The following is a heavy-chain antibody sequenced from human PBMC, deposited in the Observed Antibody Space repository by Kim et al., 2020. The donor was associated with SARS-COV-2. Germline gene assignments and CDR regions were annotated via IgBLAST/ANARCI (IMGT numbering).Heavy chain of an antibody. CDR2: INLNSGGT. CDR3: ARLQRLADTNY. D-gene: IGHD6-19*01. J-gene: IGHJ4*02. CDR1: GYTVPGYF. Sequence: ASVKVSCTASGYTVPGYFMHWVRQAPGQGLEWMGWINLNSGGTNYAQHFRGRVTMTWDTSISTAYMELNGLTSDDTAVYYCARLQRLADTNYWGQGTLVTVSS. V-gene: IGHV1-2*02.